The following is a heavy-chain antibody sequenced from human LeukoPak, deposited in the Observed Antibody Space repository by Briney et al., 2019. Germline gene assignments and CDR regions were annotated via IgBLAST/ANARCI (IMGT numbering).Heavy chain of an antibody. Sequence: PSETLSLTCTVSGGSISSSTYYWGWIRQPPGKGLEWIGSIYYSGSTYYNPSLKSRVTISVDTSKNQFSLNLSSVTAADAAVYFCARDEGSSYPFDYWGQGTLVTVSS. V-gene: IGHV4-39*07. D-gene: IGHD2-2*01. J-gene: IGHJ4*02. CDR1: GGSISSSTYY. CDR3: ARDEGSSYPFDY. CDR2: IYYSGST.